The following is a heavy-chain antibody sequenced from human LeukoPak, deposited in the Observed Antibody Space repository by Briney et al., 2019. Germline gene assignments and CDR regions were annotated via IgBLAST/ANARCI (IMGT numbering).Heavy chain of an antibody. V-gene: IGHV1-69*04. CDR1: GGTFSSYT. J-gene: IGHJ4*02. CDR2: IIPILGIA. Sequence: SVKVSCKASGGTFSSYTISWVRQAPGQGLEWMGRIIPILGIANYAQKFQGRVTITADKSTSAAYMELSSLRSEDTAVYYCARERDGYNFPFDYWGQGTLVTVSS. CDR3: ARERDGYNFPFDY. D-gene: IGHD5-24*01.